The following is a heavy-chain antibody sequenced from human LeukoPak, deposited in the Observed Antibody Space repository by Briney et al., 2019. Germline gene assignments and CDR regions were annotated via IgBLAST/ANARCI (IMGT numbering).Heavy chain of an antibody. CDR2: ISGSGGRT. J-gene: IGHJ4*02. CDR1: GFTFSNYA. D-gene: IGHD6-19*01. Sequence: GGSLRLSCAASGFTFSNYAMSWVRQAPGKGLEWVSGISGSGGRTYYADSVKGRFTISRDNSKNTLYLQMNSLRVEDTAVYYCAKDGHDSGWYRVGYWGQGTPVTVSS. CDR3: AKDGHDSGWYRVGY. V-gene: IGHV3-23*01.